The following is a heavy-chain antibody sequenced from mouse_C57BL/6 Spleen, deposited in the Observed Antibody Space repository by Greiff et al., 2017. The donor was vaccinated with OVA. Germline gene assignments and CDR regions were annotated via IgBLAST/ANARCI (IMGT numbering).Heavy chain of an antibody. V-gene: IGHV1-22*01. J-gene: IGHJ2*01. CDR2: INPNNGGT. CDR1: GYTFTDYN. D-gene: IGHD1-1*01. Sequence: EVQLQESGPELVKPGASVKMSCKASGYTFTDYNMHWVKQSHGKSLEWIGYINPNNGGTSYNQKFKGKATLTVNKSSSTAYMELRSLTSEDSAVYYCALFITTVGYFDYWGQGTTLTVSS. CDR3: ALFITTVGYFDY.